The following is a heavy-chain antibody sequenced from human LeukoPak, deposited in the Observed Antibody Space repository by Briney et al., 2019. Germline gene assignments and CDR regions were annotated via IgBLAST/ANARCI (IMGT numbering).Heavy chain of an antibody. D-gene: IGHD1-26*01. Sequence: ASVKVSCKASGYMFTFYGITWVRQAPGQGLEWVGWISPHNGQTLYAHEVQDRVIMTTDASTTTAYLELKSLRSDDTAVYYCAKTREHGLEDLWGQGTLVTVSS. V-gene: IGHV1-18*01. J-gene: IGHJ5*02. CDR3: AKTREHGLEDL. CDR1: GYMFTFYG. CDR2: ISPHNGQT.